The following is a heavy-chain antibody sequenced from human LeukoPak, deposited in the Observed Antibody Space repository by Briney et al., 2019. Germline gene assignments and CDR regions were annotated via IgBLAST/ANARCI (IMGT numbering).Heavy chain of an antibody. J-gene: IGHJ4*02. CDR3: ARGYSYGYPSGY. D-gene: IGHD5-18*01. CDR2: IYTSGST. Sequence: SQTLSLTCTVSGGSISSGSYYWSWIRQPAGKGLGWIGHIYTSGSTNYNPSLKSRVTISVDTSKNQFSLNLSSVTAADTAVYYCARGYSYGYPSGYWGQGTLVTVSS. V-gene: IGHV4-61*09. CDR1: GGSISSGSYY.